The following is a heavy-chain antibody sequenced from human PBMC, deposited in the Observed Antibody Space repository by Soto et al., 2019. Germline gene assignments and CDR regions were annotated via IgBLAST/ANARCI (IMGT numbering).Heavy chain of an antibody. CDR3: ATRSPAFDF. CDR2: ISTDKGKT. Sequence: GPEVKKPGGSVKVSCKTSGYTFTSYGISWVRQAPGQGLEWMGWISTDKGKTNYAQKFQGRVTMTTDTSTSTAYMELRSLRSDDTAVYYCATRSPAFDFWGQGTLVTVSS. J-gene: IGHJ4*02. V-gene: IGHV1-18*01. CDR1: GYTFTSYG.